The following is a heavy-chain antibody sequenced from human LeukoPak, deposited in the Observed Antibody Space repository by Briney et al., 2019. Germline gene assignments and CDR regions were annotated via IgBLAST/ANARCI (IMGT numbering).Heavy chain of an antibody. V-gene: IGHV7-4-1*02. Sequence: VSVKVSCTASGYTFSSYAMNWVRQAPGQGLEWMGRIHTNTGNPTYAQDFTGRFVFSLDTSVSTAYLQISSLKAEDTAVYYCAKAMPSSGRRLFDYWGQGTLVTVSS. CDR1: GYTFSSYA. CDR2: IHTNTGNP. D-gene: IGHD3-10*01. CDR3: AKAMPSSGRRLFDY. J-gene: IGHJ4*02.